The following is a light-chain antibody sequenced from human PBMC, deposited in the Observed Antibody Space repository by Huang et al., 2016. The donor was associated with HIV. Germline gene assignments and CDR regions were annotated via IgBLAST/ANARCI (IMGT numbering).Light chain of an antibody. Sequence: IVMTQSPLSLPVTPGEPASISCRSSQSLLRSNGYTYLDWYLQRPGQSPQLLIYLVSNRASGVPDRFSGSASGTNFTLKVSRVEADDLGTYYCMQGLQTPGVTFGPGTKVDVK. J-gene: IGKJ3*01. CDR1: QSLLRSNGYTY. CDR2: LVS. CDR3: MQGLQTPGVT. V-gene: IGKV2-28*01.